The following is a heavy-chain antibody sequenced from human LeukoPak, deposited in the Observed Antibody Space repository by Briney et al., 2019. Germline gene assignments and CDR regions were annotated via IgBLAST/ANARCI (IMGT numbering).Heavy chain of an antibody. D-gene: IGHD3-9*01. CDR1: GFTFSSFG. CDR2: IIDESRQ. J-gene: IGHJ3*02. Sequence: GGSLRLSCAASGFTFSSFGMHWVRQAPGKGLEWVALIIDESRQFYTPSAKGRFTISRDNSKNTLYLEMNSLRVEDTAVYYCVRDDATDDNGFDIWGQGTMVTVSP. V-gene: IGHV3-30*12. CDR3: VRDDATDDNGFDI.